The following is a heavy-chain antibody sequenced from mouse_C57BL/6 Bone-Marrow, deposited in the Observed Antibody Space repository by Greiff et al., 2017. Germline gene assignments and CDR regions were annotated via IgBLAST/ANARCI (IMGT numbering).Heavy chain of an antibody. D-gene: IGHD1-1*01. Sequence: VQLQQSGPELVKPGASVKISCKASGYTFTDYYMNWVKQSHGKSLEWIGDINPNNGGTSYNQKFKGKATLTVDKSSSTAYMELRSLTSEDSAVYYCARKGITTVAHWYFDVWGTGTTVTVSS. CDR1: GYTFTDYY. CDR2: INPNNGGT. CDR3: ARKGITTVAHWYFDV. J-gene: IGHJ1*03. V-gene: IGHV1-26*01.